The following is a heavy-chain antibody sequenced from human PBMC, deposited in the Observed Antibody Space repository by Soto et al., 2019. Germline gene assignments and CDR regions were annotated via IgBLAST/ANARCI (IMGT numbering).Heavy chain of an antibody. D-gene: IGHD1-26*01. CDR2: IWYDGSQK. J-gene: IGHJ4*01. Sequence: LRRSCAASGFNFSKFGMYWVRQAPGKGLDWVAVIWYDGSQKYYTDSVKARFTISRDNSNNTWYLQMNSLRPEDTPVYYCAKEVWGLYTFGRPLDNWGHATLVTVSS. V-gene: IGHV3-33*06. CDR3: AKEVWGLYTFGRPLDN. CDR1: GFNFSKFG.